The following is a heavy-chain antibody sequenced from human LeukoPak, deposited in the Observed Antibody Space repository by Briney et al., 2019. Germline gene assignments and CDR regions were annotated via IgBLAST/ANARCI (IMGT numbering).Heavy chain of an antibody. CDR3: VRGSGGNGYGYWGDN. J-gene: IGHJ4*02. CDR2: IWSHGNEI. CDR1: GFXFSGFG. V-gene: IGHV3-33*01. D-gene: IGHD5-12*01. Sequence: GGSLRLSCAASGFXFSGFGIHWVRKAPGKGPEWVAVIWSHGNEIHYVDSVRGRFTISRDNFRNTLYLQMNSLRAEDSAVYYCVRGSGGNGYGYWGDNWGQGTLVTVSS.